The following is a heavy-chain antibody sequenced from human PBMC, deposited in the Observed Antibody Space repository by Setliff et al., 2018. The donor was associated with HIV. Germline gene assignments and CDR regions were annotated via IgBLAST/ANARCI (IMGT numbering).Heavy chain of an antibody. CDR1: GGSFSGYY. J-gene: IGHJ4*02. Sequence: PSETLSLTCAVYGGSFSGYYWSWIRQPPRKRLEWIGELNDSGGTNYNPSLKSRVTMSLDTSKNQFSLRLKSVTAADTALYYFTRSPGLRFVDSWGQGTLVTV. V-gene: IGHV4-34*01. D-gene: IGHD3-3*01. CDR2: LNDSGGT. CDR3: TRSPGLRFVDS.